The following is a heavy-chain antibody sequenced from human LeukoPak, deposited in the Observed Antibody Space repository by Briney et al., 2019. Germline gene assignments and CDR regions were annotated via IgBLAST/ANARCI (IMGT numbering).Heavy chain of an antibody. J-gene: IGHJ4*02. V-gene: IGHV3-48*03. CDR3: ARDAVISTEVLLTAWDYFDC. CDR2: ISGSGSII. Sequence: GGSLRLSCAASGFTFSSYEMNRFRQAPGKGLEWVSYISGSGSIIDYADSVKGRFTISRGNTKNSLYLQMNSLRAEDTATYFCARDAVISTEVLLTAWDYFDCWGQGTRVTVSS. CDR1: GFTFSSYE. D-gene: IGHD4-11*01.